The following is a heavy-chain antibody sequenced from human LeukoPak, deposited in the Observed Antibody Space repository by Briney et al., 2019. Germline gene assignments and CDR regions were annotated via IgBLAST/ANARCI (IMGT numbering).Heavy chain of an antibody. D-gene: IGHD3-16*02. J-gene: IGHJ4*02. Sequence: GGSLRLSCAASGFTFSSYGMHWVRQAPGKGLVWVSSINSDGSSTSYADSVKGRFTISRDNAKNTLYLQMNSLRAEDTAVYYCARVYFDDVWGSYRHFDYWGQGTLVTVSS. V-gene: IGHV3-74*01. CDR3: ARVYFDDVWGSYRHFDY. CDR1: GFTFSSYG. CDR2: INSDGSST.